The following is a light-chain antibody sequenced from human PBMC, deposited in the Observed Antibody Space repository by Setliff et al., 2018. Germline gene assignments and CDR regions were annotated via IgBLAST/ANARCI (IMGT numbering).Light chain of an antibody. Sequence: SVLTQPPSASGTPGQRVTTSCSGSSSNIGSNTVNWYQQLPGTAPKLLIYSNNQRPSGVPDRFSGSKSGTSASLAISGLQSEDEADYYCAAWDDSLNGRVFGTGTKVTVL. CDR1: SSNIGSNT. CDR2: SNN. V-gene: IGLV1-44*01. J-gene: IGLJ1*01. CDR3: AAWDDSLNGRV.